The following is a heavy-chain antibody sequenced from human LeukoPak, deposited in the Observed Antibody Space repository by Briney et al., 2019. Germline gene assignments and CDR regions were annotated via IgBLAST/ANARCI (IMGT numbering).Heavy chain of an antibody. J-gene: IGHJ4*02. CDR1: GGSFSGYY. Sequence: PSETLSLTCAVYGGSFSGYYWSWIRQPPGKGLEWIGEINLSGSTNYNPSLKSRVTISVDTSKNQFSLKLSSVTAADTAVYYCARAPPHIHYFDYWGQGTLVTVSS. CDR3: ARAPPHIHYFDY. V-gene: IGHV4-34*01. CDR2: INLSGST.